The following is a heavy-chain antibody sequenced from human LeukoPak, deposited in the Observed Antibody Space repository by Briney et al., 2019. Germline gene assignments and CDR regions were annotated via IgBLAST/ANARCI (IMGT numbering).Heavy chain of an antibody. CDR2: IYYSGST. CDR3: ARFFAENYYYYYYMDV. D-gene: IGHD3-3*01. J-gene: IGHJ6*03. CDR1: GGSISSGSYY. V-gene: IGHV4-39*01. Sequence: SETLSLTCTVSGGSISSGSYYWGWIRQPPGKGLEWIGSIYYSGSTYYNPSLKSRVTISVDTSKNQFSLKLSSVTAADTAVYYCARFFAENYYYYYYMDVWGKGTTVTVSS.